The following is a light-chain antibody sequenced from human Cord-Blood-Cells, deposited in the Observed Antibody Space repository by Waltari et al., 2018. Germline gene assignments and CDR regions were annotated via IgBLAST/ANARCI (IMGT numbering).Light chain of an antibody. CDR3: QQRSNWPPRLT. Sequence: IVLRKYPAIRSSSLGARATPSCRASQSVSSYLAWYQQRPGQAPRLLIYDASKWATGIPARFSGSGSGTDFTLTISSLEPEDFAVYYCQQRSNWPPRLTFGGGTKVEIK. V-gene: IGKV3-11*01. CDR2: DAS. J-gene: IGKJ4*01. CDR1: QSVSSY.